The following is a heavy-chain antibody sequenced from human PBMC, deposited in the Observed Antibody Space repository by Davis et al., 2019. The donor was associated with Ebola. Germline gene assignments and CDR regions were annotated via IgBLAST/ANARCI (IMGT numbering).Heavy chain of an antibody. J-gene: IGHJ4*02. CDR2: INSDGSST. D-gene: IGHD3-3*01. V-gene: IGHV3-74*01. CDR3: ARGRVLEWLPSDY. Sequence: PGGSLRLSCAASGFTFSSYWMHWVRQAPGKGLVWVSRINSDGSSTSYADSVKGRFTISRDNAKNTLYLQMNSLRVEDTAVYYCARGRVLEWLPSDYWGQGTLVTVSS. CDR1: GFTFSSYW.